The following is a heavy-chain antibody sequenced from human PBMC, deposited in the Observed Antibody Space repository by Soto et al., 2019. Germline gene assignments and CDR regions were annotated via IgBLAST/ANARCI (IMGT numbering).Heavy chain of an antibody. CDR2: ISSSSSYT. J-gene: IGHJ4*02. D-gene: IGHD6-13*01. V-gene: IGHV3-11*03. CDR3: AKPYSSSWCIDY. CDR1: GFTFSDYY. Sequence: PGGSLRLSCAASGFTFSDYYMSWIRQAPGKGLEWVSYISSSSSYTNYADSVKGRFTISRDNAKNSLYLQMNSLRAEDTAVYYCAKPYSSSWCIDYWGQGTLVTVSS.